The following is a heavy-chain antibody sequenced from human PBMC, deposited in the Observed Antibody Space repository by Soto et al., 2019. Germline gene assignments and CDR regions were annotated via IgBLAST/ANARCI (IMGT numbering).Heavy chain of an antibody. Sequence: EVQLVESGGGLVQPGRSLRLSCAASGFTFDDYAMHWVRQAPGKGLEWVSGISWNSGSIGYADSVKGRFTISRDNAKNSLYLQMNSLRAEDTALYYCAKDRRDGGHVHFDYWGQGTLVTVSS. CDR2: ISWNSGSI. J-gene: IGHJ4*02. CDR3: AKDRRDGGHVHFDY. D-gene: IGHD5-12*01. CDR1: GFTFDDYA. V-gene: IGHV3-9*01.